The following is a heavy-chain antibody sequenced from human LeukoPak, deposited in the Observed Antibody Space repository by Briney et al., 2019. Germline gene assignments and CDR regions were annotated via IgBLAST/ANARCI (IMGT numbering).Heavy chain of an antibody. J-gene: IGHJ4*02. V-gene: IGHV4-39*07. CDR1: GGSITKNGYY. D-gene: IGHD6-19*01. CDR3: CGSGWFAGPFGY. CDR2: MHYSGST. Sequence: PSEPLSLTCSVSGGSITKNGYYWGWIRQSPETGLEWIGSMHYSGSTYYNPSLNSRVTISVDTSKNQFSLKLTSVTAADTAVYYCCGSGWFAGPFGYWGQGALVTVSS.